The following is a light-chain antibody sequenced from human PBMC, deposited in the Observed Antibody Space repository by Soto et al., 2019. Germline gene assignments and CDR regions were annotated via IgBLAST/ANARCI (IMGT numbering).Light chain of an antibody. CDR2: GAS. Sequence: PGGIVTLSCRASRTVSSNYLALYQHKPGQAPRLLFYGASTRATGIPAGFSGSGSGTEFTLTISSLQSEDFAVYYCQQYNNWPPGTFGQGTKVDIK. J-gene: IGKJ1*01. CDR3: QQYNNWPPGT. CDR1: RTVSSN. V-gene: IGKV3D-15*01.